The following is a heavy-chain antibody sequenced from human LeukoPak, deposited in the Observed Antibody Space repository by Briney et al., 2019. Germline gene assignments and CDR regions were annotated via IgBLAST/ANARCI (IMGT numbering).Heavy chain of an antibody. D-gene: IGHD3-10*01. J-gene: IGHJ5*02. CDR2: INPNSGGT. CDR3: ASRNYYGSGSYSS. Sequence: ASVKVSCKASGYTFTGYYMHWVRQAPGQGPEWMGWINPNSGGTNYAQKFQGRVTMTRDTSLSTVYMELSSLRSEDTAVYYCASRNYYGSGSYSSWGQGTLVTVSS. CDR1: GYTFTGYY. V-gene: IGHV1-2*02.